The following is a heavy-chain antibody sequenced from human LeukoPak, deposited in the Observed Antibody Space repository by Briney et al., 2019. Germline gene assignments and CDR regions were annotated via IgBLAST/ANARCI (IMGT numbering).Heavy chain of an antibody. Sequence: GRSLRLSCAASGFTFSSYGMHWVRQAPGKGLEWVAVISYDGSNKYYADSVKGRFTISRDNSKNTLYLQMNSLRAEDTAVYYCAKIAPGRDCGGDCSIFDYWGQGTLVTVSS. D-gene: IGHD2-21*02. CDR1: GFTFSSYG. V-gene: IGHV3-30*18. CDR2: ISYDGSNK. J-gene: IGHJ4*02. CDR3: AKIAPGRDCGGDCSIFDY.